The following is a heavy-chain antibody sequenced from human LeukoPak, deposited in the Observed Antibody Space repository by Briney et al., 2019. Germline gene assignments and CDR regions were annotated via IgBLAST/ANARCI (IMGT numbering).Heavy chain of an antibody. CDR2: ISDSGNTM. J-gene: IGHJ4*02. V-gene: IGHV3-48*02. Sequence: GGSLRLSCAASGFTFSSHSMNWVRKAPGGGLEGVSFISDSGNTMYYADSVKGRFTISRDNAKNSLFLQMDSVRDEDSAVYYCARCLRHPKFYFDYWGQGTLVTVSS. CDR1: GFTFSSHS. D-gene: IGHD5/OR15-5a*01. CDR3: ARCLRHPKFYFDY.